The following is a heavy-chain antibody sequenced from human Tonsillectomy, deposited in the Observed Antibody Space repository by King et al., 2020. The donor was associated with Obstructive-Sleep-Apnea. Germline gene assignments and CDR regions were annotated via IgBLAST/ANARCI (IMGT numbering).Heavy chain of an antibody. CDR3: ARVCLCYYHGMDV. J-gene: IGHJ6*02. CDR1: GFTFSSHS. D-gene: IGHD5/OR15-5a*01. Sequence: VQLVESGGGLVQPGGSLRLSCAASGFTFSSHSMNWVRQAPGKGLEWVSYISSSSSTIYYADSVKGRFTVSRDNAKNSLSLQMNSLRAEDTAVYYCARVCLCYYHGMDVWGQGTTVTVSS. V-gene: IGHV3-48*04. CDR2: ISSSSSTI.